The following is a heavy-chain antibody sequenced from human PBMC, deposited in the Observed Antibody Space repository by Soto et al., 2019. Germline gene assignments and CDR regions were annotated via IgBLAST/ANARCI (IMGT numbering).Heavy chain of an antibody. D-gene: IGHD2-21*01. Sequence: QVQLQESGPGLVKPSQTLSLTCSVSGASISSGGYYWNWIRQHPGKGLEWIGYIYYSGTTYYNPSLKSRVTISVDTSKNHFSLKLSSVTAADTAVYYCAASCVGCGGFNYYGMDVWGQGTTVTVSS. CDR3: AASCVGCGGFNYYGMDV. CDR1: GASISSGGYY. J-gene: IGHJ6*02. CDR2: IYYSGTT. V-gene: IGHV4-31*03.